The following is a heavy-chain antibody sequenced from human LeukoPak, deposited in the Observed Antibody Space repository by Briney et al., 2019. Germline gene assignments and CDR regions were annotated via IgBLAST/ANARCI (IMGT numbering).Heavy chain of an antibody. D-gene: IGHD5-18*01. CDR3: ARAADTAMVQSSFDY. V-gene: IGHV3-21*01. CDR1: GFTFSSYS. Sequence: PGGSLRLSCAASGFTFSSYSMNWVRQAPGKGLEWVSSISCSSSYIYYADSVKGRFTISRDNAKNSLYLQMNSLRAEDTAAYYCARAADTAMVQSSFDYWGQGTLVTVSS. CDR2: ISCSSSYI. J-gene: IGHJ4*02.